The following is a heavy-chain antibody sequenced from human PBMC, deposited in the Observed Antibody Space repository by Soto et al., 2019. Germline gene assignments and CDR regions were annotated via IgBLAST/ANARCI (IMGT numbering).Heavy chain of an antibody. V-gene: IGHV1-69*12. CDR3: VSVVAIPGYPDN. CDR2: IVPIVDTS. D-gene: IGHD5-12*01. CDR1: GGTFSSYA. J-gene: IGHJ4*02. Sequence: QVQLVQSGAEVRQPASSVKVSCKTSGGTFSSYAISWVRQAPGQGLEWRGGIVPIVDTSTYAQKFQGRVTSTADESTSTVYMELSSLRSDDTAVYYCVSVVAIPGYPDNWGQGTLVTVSS.